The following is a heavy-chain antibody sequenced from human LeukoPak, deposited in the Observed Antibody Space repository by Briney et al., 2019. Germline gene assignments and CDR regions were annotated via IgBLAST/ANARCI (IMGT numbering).Heavy chain of an antibody. CDR3: ARETTAYYYDSSGFSEGAFDI. CDR2: VYYSGST. CDR1: GGSISSGGEY. V-gene: IGHV4-31*03. J-gene: IGHJ3*02. D-gene: IGHD3-22*01. Sequence: PSQTLSLTCTVSGGSISSGGEYWSWIRQHPGKGLEWVVYVYYSGSTYYNPSLKSRVTISVDTSENQFSLKLSSVTAADTAVYYCARETTAYYYDSSGFSEGAFDIWGQGTMVTVSS.